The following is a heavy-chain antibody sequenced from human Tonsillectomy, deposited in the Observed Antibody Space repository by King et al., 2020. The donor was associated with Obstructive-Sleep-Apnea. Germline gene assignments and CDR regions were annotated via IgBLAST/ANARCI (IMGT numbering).Heavy chain of an antibody. V-gene: IGHV1-18*01. D-gene: IGHD4-17*01. CDR3: ARAVIHTVTTYSPPVNYYYGLDV. CDR1: GYTFTEYG. CDR2: ISVHNGDT. J-gene: IGHJ6*02. Sequence: QLVQSGGEVKRPGASVKVSCKASGYTFTEYGIAWVRQAPGQGFEWMGWISVHNGDTHCPQKVENRVTITTDTSTRTVYMELRNLRSDDTAIYYCARAVIHTVTTYSPPVNYYYGLDVWGQGTTVTVSS.